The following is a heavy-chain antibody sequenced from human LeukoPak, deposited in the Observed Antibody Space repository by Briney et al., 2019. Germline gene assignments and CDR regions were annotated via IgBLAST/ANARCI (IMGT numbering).Heavy chain of an antibody. CDR3: ARGAAWEWLTIDY. D-gene: IGHD4/OR15-4a*01. CDR1: GFTFSSYG. J-gene: IGHJ4*02. Sequence: PGGFLRLSCAASGFTFSSYGMHWVRQAPGKGLEWVAVIWYDGSNKYYADSVKGRFTISRDNSKNTLYLQMNSLRAEDTAVYYCARGAAWEWLTIDYWGQGTLVTVSS. CDR2: IWYDGSNK. V-gene: IGHV3-33*01.